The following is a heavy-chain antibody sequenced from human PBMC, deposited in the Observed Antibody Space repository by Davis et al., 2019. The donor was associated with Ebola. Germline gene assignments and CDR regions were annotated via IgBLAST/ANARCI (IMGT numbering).Heavy chain of an antibody. V-gene: IGHV1-8*01. CDR2: MNPNSGNT. CDR1: GYTFTSYD. CDR3: ARGRDSSGAFHS. Sequence: AASVKVSCKASGYTFTSYDIIWVRQATGQGLEWMGWMNPNSGNTGYAQKFQGKVTMTRDTSTSTAYLDLRSLRSEDTAVYYCARGRDSSGAFHSWGQGTLVTVSS. D-gene: IGHD3-22*01. J-gene: IGHJ4*02.